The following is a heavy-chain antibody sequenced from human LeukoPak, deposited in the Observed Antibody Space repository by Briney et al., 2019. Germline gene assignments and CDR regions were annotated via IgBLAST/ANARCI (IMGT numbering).Heavy chain of an antibody. D-gene: IGHD2-8*01. CDR1: GFTFSSYG. CDR2: ISGSGGST. CDR3: AKDLGMVWYFDL. J-gene: IGHJ2*01. V-gene: IGHV3-23*01. Sequence: PGGSLRLSCAASGFTFSSYGMHWVRQAPGKGLEWVSGISGSGGSTYYADSVKGRFTISRDNSKNTLYLQMNSLRVEDTAVYYCAKDLGMVWYFDLWGRGTLVTVSS.